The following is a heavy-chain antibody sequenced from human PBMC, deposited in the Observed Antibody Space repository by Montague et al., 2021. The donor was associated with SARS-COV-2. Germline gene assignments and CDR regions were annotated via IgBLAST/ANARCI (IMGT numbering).Heavy chain of an antibody. V-gene: IGHV6-1*01. CDR1: GDSVSSNSGA. Sequence: CAISGDSVSSNSGAWNWIRLSPSRGLEWLGRTYYRSKWYVDYAGSVRSRITINPDTSKNQFSLKLSSVTAADTAVYYCARGRTGTTFYYYYYYGMDVWGQGTTVTVSS. CDR3: ARGRTGTTFYYYYYYGMDV. J-gene: IGHJ6*02. CDR2: TYYRSKWYV. D-gene: IGHD1-7*01.